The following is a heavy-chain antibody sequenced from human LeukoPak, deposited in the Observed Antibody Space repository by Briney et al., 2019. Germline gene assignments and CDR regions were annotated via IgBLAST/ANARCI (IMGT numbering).Heavy chain of an antibody. CDR3: ARRSQCSRTSCSKGGGFDI. CDR1: GYTFTSYG. CDR2: ISAYNGDT. J-gene: IGHJ3*02. D-gene: IGHD2-2*01. V-gene: IGHV1-18*01. Sequence: ASVKVSCKASGYTFTSYGISWVRQAPGQGLEWMGWISAYNGDTNYAQEAQGRVTVTMDTSTSTVYMDLRSLRSDDTAVYYCARRSQCSRTSCSKGGGFDIWGQGTMVTVSS.